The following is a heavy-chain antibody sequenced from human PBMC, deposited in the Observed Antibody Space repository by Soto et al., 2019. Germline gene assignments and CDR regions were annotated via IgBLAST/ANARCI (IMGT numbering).Heavy chain of an antibody. CDR3: AKVVSFGRLDY. CDR1: GVSINNYY. D-gene: IGHD3-10*01. V-gene: IGHV4-59*01. CDR2: IYYTGST. J-gene: IGHJ4*01. Sequence: PSETLSLTCTVSGVSINNYYWTWIRQPPGKRLEWIGAIYYTGSTTYNPSLRSRVTFSVDTSKNQFSLSLTSVTAADTAVYFCAKVVSFGRLDYWG.